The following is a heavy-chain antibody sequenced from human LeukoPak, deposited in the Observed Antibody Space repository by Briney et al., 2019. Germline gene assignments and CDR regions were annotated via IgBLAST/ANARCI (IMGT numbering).Heavy chain of an antibody. V-gene: IGHV3-53*01. Sequence: GGSLRLSCAASGFTVSSNYMSWVRQAPGKGLEWVSVIYSGGSTYYADSVKGRFTISRDNSKNTLYLQMNSLRAEDTAVHYCARAVGATRLRFDYWGQGTLVTVSS. CDR2: IYSGGST. CDR3: ARAVGATRLRFDY. J-gene: IGHJ4*02. D-gene: IGHD1-26*01. CDR1: GFTVSSNY.